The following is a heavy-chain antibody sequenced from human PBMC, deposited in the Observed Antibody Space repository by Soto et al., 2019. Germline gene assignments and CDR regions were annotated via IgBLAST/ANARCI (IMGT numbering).Heavy chain of an antibody. CDR2: IYPGDSDT. CDR3: ARPSGRFGELNYGMDV. CDR1: GYSFTSYW. Sequence: PGESLKISCKGSGYSFTSYWIGWVRQMPGKGLEWMGIIYPGDSDTRYSPSLQGQVTISADKSISTAYLQWSSLKASDTAMYYCARPSGRFGELNYGMDVWGQGTTVTVSS. D-gene: IGHD3-10*01. J-gene: IGHJ6*02. V-gene: IGHV5-51*01.